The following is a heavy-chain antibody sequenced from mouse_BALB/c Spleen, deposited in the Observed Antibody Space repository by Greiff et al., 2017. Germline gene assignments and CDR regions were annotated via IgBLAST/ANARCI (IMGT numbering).Heavy chain of an antibody. Sequence: VMLVESGPGLVAPSQSLSITCTVSGFSLTSYGVHWVRQPPGKGLEWLGVIWAGGSTNYNSALMSRLSISKDNSKSQVFLKMNSLQTDDTAMYYCARDHDYYGSSLYYYAMDYWGQGTSVTVSS. CDR2: IWAGGST. D-gene: IGHD1-1*01. CDR3: ARDHDYYGSSLYYYAMDY. CDR1: GFSLTSYG. V-gene: IGHV2-9*02. J-gene: IGHJ4*01.